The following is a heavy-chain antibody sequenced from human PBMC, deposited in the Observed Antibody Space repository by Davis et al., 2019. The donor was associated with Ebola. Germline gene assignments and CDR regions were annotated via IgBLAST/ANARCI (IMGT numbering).Heavy chain of an antibody. D-gene: IGHD5-12*01. CDR3: TRGWLRGWFDP. J-gene: IGHJ5*02. CDR2: TYYNSKWYS. CDR1: GDSVSGSSGA. V-gene: IGHV6-1*01. Sequence: PSETLSLTCAISGDSVSGSSGAWNWIRQSPSRGLEWLGRTYYNSKWYSDYAVSVKSRININPDTSKNQFSLQLDSVTPEDTAVYYCTRGWLRGWFDPWGQGTQVIVSS.